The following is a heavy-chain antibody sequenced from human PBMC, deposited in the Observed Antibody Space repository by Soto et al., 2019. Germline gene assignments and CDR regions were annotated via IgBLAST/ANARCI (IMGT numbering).Heavy chain of an antibody. D-gene: IGHD1-1*01. J-gene: IGHJ4*02. V-gene: IGHV4-30-2*01. Sequence: QLQLQESGSRLVRPSQTLSLTCAVSGGSLSSDGYSWNWIRQPPGKGLEWIGYVYQSGSTAYNPNLKSRVSISIDMSKKQLSLRLTSVTAADAAVYYCARADWNHLLDYWGQGTLISVSS. CDR3: ARADWNHLLDY. CDR1: GGSLSSDGYS. CDR2: VYQSGST.